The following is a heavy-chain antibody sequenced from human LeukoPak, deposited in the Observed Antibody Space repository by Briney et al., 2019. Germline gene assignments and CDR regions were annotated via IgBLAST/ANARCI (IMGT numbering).Heavy chain of an antibody. J-gene: IGHJ4*02. V-gene: IGHV3-7*01. CDR3: ARAVAARSFYFDS. Sequence: GGSLRLSCAASVFSLSTYWMSWVRQAPGKGLEWVANINQDGSERYLVDSVKGRFTISRDNAKNSLFLQMNSLRVEDTAVYYCARAVAARSFYFDSWGQGTLVTVSS. D-gene: IGHD4-23*01. CDR2: INQDGSER. CDR1: VFSLSTYW.